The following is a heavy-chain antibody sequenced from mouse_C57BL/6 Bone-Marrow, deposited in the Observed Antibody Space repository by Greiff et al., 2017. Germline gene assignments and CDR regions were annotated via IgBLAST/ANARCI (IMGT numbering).Heavy chain of an antibody. CDR3: ARYPLDSMDY. V-gene: IGHV1-81*01. CDR1: GYTFTSYG. Sequence: VQLQQSGAELARPGASVKLSCKASGYTFTSYGLSWVKQRTGQGLEWIGEIYPRSGNPYYTAQFKGKATPTADKSSSTADMELHSLTSEDAAVYFCARYPLDSMDYWGQGTSVTVSS. CDR2: IYPRSGNP. J-gene: IGHJ4*01.